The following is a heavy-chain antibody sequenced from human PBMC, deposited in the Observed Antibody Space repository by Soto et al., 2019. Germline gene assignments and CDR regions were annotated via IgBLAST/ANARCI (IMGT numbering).Heavy chain of an antibody. Sequence: ASVKVSCKVSGYTLTELSMHWVRQAPGQGLEWMGGFDPEDGETIYAQKFQGRVTMTEDTSTDTSYMELSSLRSEDTVVYYCATVSNSGYLYYYYGMDVWGQGTTVTVSS. CDR2: FDPEDGET. D-gene: IGHD5-12*01. V-gene: IGHV1-24*01. CDR1: GYTLTELS. J-gene: IGHJ6*02. CDR3: ATVSNSGYLYYYYGMDV.